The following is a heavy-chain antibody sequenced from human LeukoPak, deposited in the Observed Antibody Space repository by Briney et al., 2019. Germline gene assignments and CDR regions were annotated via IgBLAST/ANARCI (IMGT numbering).Heavy chain of an antibody. Sequence: GGSLRLSSAASGFTFSDYYMSWIRQAPGKGLEWVSYISSSGSTIYYADSVKGRFTISRDNAKNSLYLQMNSLRAEDTAVYHCAREGCSGGSCYPVNWFDPWGQGTLVTVSS. J-gene: IGHJ5*02. V-gene: IGHV3-11*01. CDR1: GFTFSDYY. D-gene: IGHD2-15*01. CDR2: ISSSGSTI. CDR3: AREGCSGGSCYPVNWFDP.